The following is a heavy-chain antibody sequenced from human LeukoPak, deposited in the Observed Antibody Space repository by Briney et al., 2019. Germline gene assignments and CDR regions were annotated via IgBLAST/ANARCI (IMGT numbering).Heavy chain of an antibody. V-gene: IGHV4-59*01. CDR1: GCSISSYY. Sequence: PSQTLSLTCTVSGCSISSYYWSWIRQPPGRGLEWIGYIYYSGYTNYYPSLKSRVTISVDTSKNQFSLQLSSVTAADTAVYYCARTTTVRGTYYMDVWGKGTTVTISS. J-gene: IGHJ6*03. CDR3: ARTTTVRGTYYMDV. CDR2: IYYSGYT. D-gene: IGHD3-10*01.